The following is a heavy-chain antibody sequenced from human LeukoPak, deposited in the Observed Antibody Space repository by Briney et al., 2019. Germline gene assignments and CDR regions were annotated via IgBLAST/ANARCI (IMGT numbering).Heavy chain of an antibody. CDR1: GFTFSSYA. CDR2: IINSGGST. Sequence: GGSLRLSCAASGFTFSSYAMSWVRQAPGKGLEWVSGIINSGGSTYYADSVKGRFTISRDNAKNSLYLQMNSLRPDDTAVYYCATQSYGLFAYWGQGTLVTVSS. CDR3: ATQSYGLFAY. V-gene: IGHV3-23*01. J-gene: IGHJ4*02. D-gene: IGHD4-17*01.